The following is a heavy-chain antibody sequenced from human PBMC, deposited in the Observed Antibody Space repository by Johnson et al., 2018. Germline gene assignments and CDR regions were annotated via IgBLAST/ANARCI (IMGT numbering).Heavy chain of an antibody. J-gene: IGHJ4*02. V-gene: IGHV3-73*02. CDR3: TRPVPNPAQLDY. CDR2: IRSKANKFAT. Sequence: VQLQESGGGLVQPGGSLRLSCAASGFTFSGSAIHWVRQASGKGLEWVGRIRSKANKFATASAPSVTGRFTISRDVSKNTAYLQMNRLETADTALYYCTRPVPNPAQLDYGGQGTLVTVSS. D-gene: IGHD2-2*01. CDR1: GFTFSGSA.